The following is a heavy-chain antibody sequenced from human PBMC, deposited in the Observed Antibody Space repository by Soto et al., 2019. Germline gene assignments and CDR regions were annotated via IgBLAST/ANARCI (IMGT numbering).Heavy chain of an antibody. J-gene: IGHJ6*02. V-gene: IGHV3-23*01. CDR2: IIGSGSSA. D-gene: IGHD3-10*01. Sequence: EVELLESGGGLVRPGGSLRLSCAASGFTFSHYVLSWVRQSPERGLEWVSSIIGSGSSAYVADSVRGRFIMSRDLSTNTVSLQMNSLRAEDTAVYYWSKVRASYLSASYFYYGLDVWGQGTTVTVSS. CDR1: GFTFSHYV. CDR3: SKVRASYLSASYFYYGLDV.